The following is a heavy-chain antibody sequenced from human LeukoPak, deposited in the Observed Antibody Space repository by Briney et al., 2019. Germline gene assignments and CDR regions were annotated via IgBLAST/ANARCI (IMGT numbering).Heavy chain of an antibody. CDR3: ARVVVKPGLYYFDY. CDR2: IYYSGST. Sequence: SETLSLTCTVSGGSISSYYWSWIRQPPGKGLEWIGYIYYSGSTNYNPSLKSRVTISVDTSKNQFSLKLSSVTAADTAVYYCARVVVKPGLYYFDYWGQGTRVTVSA. V-gene: IGHV4-59*01. D-gene: IGHD2-15*01. CDR1: GGSISSYY. J-gene: IGHJ4*02.